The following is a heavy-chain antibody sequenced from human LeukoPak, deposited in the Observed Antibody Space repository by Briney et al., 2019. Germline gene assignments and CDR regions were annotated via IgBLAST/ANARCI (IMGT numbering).Heavy chain of an antibody. CDR1: GFTFSSYS. J-gene: IGHJ4*02. CDR3: ARVSWDSSTWYYLDY. Sequence: GGSLRLSCAASGFTFSSYSMTWVRQAPGKGLEWVANIKQDGSEKYYVDSLKGRITISRDNAKNSLYLQMNSLRAEDTAVYYCARVSWDSSTWYYLDYWGQGTQVTVSS. D-gene: IGHD6-13*01. V-gene: IGHV3-7*01. CDR2: IKQDGSEK.